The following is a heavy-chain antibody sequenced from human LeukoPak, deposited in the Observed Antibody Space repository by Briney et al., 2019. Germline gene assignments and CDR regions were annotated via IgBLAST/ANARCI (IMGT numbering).Heavy chain of an antibody. V-gene: IGHV3-74*01. D-gene: IGHD6-19*01. Sequence: GGSLRLSCAASGFTFSNYWMHWVRQVPGKGLVWVSRINDDGSFTTYADSVKGRFSISRDNAKNTLYLQMNSLRAEDTAVYYCARIWYSSGWSLDYWGQGILVTVSS. J-gene: IGHJ4*02. CDR3: ARIWYSSGWSLDY. CDR1: GFTFSNYW. CDR2: INDDGSFT.